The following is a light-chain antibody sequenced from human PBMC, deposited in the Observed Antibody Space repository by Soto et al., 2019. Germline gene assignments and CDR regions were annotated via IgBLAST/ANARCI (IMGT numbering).Light chain of an antibody. Sequence: EIXXTQSPGTLSLSPGERATLSCRASQSVSSSYLAWYQQKPGQAPRLLIYGASSRATGIPDRFSGSGSGTDFTLTISRLEPEDFAVYYCQQYGSSPPWTFGQGTKVEIK. J-gene: IGKJ1*01. CDR2: GAS. V-gene: IGKV3-20*01. CDR1: QSVSSSY. CDR3: QQYGSSPPWT.